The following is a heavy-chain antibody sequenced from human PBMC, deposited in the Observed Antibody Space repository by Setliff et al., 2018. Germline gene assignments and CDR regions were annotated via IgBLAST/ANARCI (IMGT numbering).Heavy chain of an antibody. J-gene: IGHJ6*03. Sequence: PGGSLRLSCAASGLTFSHAWMTWVRQSPGKGLEWVGRIRSRNDGGTTDYAAPVKGRFTSSRDDSKNTLYLQMNNLKTEDTATYYCTSAKLERRTGHHYYMDVWGKGTKVTVSS. V-gene: IGHV3-15*01. CDR2: IRSRNDGGTT. CDR1: GLTFSHAW. CDR3: TSAKLERRTGHHYYMDV. D-gene: IGHD1-1*01.